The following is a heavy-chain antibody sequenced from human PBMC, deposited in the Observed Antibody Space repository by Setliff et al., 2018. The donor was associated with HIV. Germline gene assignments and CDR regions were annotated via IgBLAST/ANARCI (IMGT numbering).Heavy chain of an antibody. CDR2: IISILGIT. V-gene: IGHV1-69*10. CDR1: GGSSSTHA. J-gene: IGHJ3*01. CDR3: AGPRGDEAFDV. Sequence: VASVKVSCKASGGSSSTHAMNWARQAPGQGLEWMGQIISILGITNYAQKFQGRVTLTADESTSTMYMELSSLTSDDTAVYYCAGPRGDEAFDVWGQGTTVTV.